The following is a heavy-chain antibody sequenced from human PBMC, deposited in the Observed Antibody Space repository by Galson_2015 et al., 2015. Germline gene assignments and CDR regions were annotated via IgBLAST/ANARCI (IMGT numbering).Heavy chain of an antibody. Sequence: SLRLSCAASEFTFSSYYMSWVRQAPGKGLEWVSSISSTTTYIYYADSVKGRFTISRDNAKNSLYLQMNSLGAEDTAVYYCARQILDYDFWSGYYPTNVDYWGQRALVSVPS. D-gene: IGHD3-3*01. J-gene: IGHJ4*02. CDR2: ISSTTTYI. CDR1: EFTFSSYY. CDR3: ARQILDYDFWSGYYPTNVDY. V-gene: IGHV3-21*01.